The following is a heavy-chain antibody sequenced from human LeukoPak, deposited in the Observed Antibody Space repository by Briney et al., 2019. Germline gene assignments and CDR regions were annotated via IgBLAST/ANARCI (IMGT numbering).Heavy chain of an antibody. CDR3: ARAEIAAAGIVYFDY. CDR1: GYTFTSYY. D-gene: IGHD6-13*01. CDR2: INPSGGTT. Sequence: ASVKVSCKASGYTFTSYYMHWVRQAPGQGLEWMGIINPSGGTTSYAQKCQGRVTMTRDTSTSTVYMELSSLRSEDTAVYYCARAEIAAAGIVYFDYWGQGTLVTVSS. J-gene: IGHJ4*02. V-gene: IGHV1-46*03.